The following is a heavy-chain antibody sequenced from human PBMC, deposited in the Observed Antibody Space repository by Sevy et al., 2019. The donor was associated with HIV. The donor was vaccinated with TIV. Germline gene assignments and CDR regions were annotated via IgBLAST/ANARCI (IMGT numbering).Heavy chain of an antibody. J-gene: IGHJ4*02. CDR2: FDPEDGEI. D-gene: IGHD3-22*01. V-gene: IGHV1-24*01. CDR1: GYRLSELS. CDR3: ATGREYYDENSGYFDY. Sequence: ASVKVSCKISGYRLSELSMHWVRQGPGKGLEWMGRFDPEDGEIIYAQKFQGRVTVTEDTSTDTAYIELRRLRSEDTAVYYCATGREYYDENSGYFDYWGPGTLVTVSS.